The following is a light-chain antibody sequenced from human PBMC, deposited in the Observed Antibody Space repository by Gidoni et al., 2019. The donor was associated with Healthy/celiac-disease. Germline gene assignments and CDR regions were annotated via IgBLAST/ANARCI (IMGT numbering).Light chain of an antibody. CDR2: SNN. J-gene: IGLJ3*02. V-gene: IGLV1-44*01. Sequence: QSVLTQPPSASGTPGPRVTISCSGSSSNVGSKTVNWYQQLPGPAPQLRIDSNNPRPSGVPALYAGSKSGTSASLAISVLQSEDEADYYCAAWDDSLNASWVFGGGTKLTVL. CDR1: SSNVGSKT. CDR3: AAWDDSLNASWV.